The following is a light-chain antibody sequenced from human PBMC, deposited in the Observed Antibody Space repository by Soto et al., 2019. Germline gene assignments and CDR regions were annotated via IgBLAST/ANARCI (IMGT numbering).Light chain of an antibody. CDR3: SSYTSRNTLV. CDR1: SEDVGGYNY. CDR2: EVT. Sequence: QSALTQPASVSGSPGQSITMSCSGTSEDVGGYNYVSWYQHHPGKAPKLLIYEVTNRPSGLSDRFSGSKSGNTASLTISGLQAEDEADYYCSSYTSRNTLVFGTGTKLTVL. V-gene: IGLV2-14*01. J-gene: IGLJ1*01.